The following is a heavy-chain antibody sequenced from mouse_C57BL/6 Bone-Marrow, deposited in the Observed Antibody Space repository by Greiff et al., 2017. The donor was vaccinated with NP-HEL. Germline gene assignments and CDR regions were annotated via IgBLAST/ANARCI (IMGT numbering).Heavy chain of an antibody. D-gene: IGHD1-1*01. Sequence: EVQLVESGGDLVKPGGSLKLSCAASGFTFSSYGMSWVRQTPDKRLEWVATISSGGSYTYYPDSVKGRFTISRDNAKNTLYLQMSSLKSEDTAMYYCARHALSHYGSSYYFDYWGQGTTLTVSS. CDR1: GFTFSSYG. CDR3: ARHALSHYGSSYYFDY. J-gene: IGHJ2*01. CDR2: ISSGGSYT. V-gene: IGHV5-6*01.